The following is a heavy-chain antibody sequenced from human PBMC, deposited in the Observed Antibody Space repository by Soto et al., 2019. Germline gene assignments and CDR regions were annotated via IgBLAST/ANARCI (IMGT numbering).Heavy chain of an antibody. CDR2: IWYDASNK. Sequence: GGCLRTSFPGSGFTLRSYGLPWVRPAPGKGLEWVEGIWYDASNKDYQDSVKGRVTISRDNSKNTLYLQMNSMRAEYTSMYYCARQAAAGRGYFDYWGQGTRVTVSS. J-gene: IGHJ4*02. CDR3: ARQAAAGRGYFDY. D-gene: IGHD6-13*01. CDR1: GFTLRSYG. V-gene: IGHV3-33*01.